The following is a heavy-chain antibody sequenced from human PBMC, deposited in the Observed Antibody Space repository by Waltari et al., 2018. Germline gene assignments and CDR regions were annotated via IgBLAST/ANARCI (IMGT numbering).Heavy chain of an antibody. CDR1: GGSISSHY. CDR2: IYYSGST. D-gene: IGHD3-10*01. J-gene: IGHJ4*02. CDR3: AREPPRLGETYYFDY. Sequence: QVQLQESGPGLVKPSETLSLTCPVSGGSISSHYWSWIRQPPGKGLEWIGYIYYSGSTNYNPSLKSRVTISVDTSKNQFSLKLTSVTAADTAVYYCAREPPRLGETYYFDYWGQGTLVTVSS. V-gene: IGHV4-59*11.